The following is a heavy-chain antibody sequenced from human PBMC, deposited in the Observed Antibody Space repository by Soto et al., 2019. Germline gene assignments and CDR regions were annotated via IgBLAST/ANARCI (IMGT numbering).Heavy chain of an antibody. V-gene: IGHV1-8*01. CDR3: ARVEHSSGWLYYYYYMDV. CDR2: MNPNSGNT. J-gene: IGHJ6*03. D-gene: IGHD6-19*01. CDR1: GYTFASYD. Sequence: ASVKVSCKASGYTFASYDSKWVRQATGQGLEWMGWMNPNSGNTGYAQKFQGRVTMTRNTSISTAYMELSSLRSEDTAVYYCARVEHSSGWLYYYYYMDVWGKGTTVTVSS.